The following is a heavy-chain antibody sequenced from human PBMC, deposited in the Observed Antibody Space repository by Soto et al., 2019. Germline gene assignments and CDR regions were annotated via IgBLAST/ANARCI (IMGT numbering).Heavy chain of an antibody. D-gene: IGHD2-2*01. J-gene: IGHJ6*02. CDR3: ARVRKRYQLLPSYYYGMDV. CDR1: GGTFSSYA. V-gene: IGHV1-69*13. Sequence: VASVKVSCKASGGTFSSYAISWVRQAPGQGLEWMGGIIPICGTASYAQKFQGRVTITADESTSTAYMELSSLRSGDTAVYYCARVRKRYQLLPSYYYGMDVWGQGTTVTVSS. CDR2: IIPICGTA.